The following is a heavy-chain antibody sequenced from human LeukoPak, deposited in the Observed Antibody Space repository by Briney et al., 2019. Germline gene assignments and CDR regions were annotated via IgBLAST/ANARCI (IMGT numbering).Heavy chain of an antibody. CDR3: ARDHYYGSGSYYAYYYYGMDV. CDR1: GFTFSSYG. CDR2: IWYDGSNN. D-gene: IGHD3-10*01. J-gene: IGHJ6*02. Sequence: PGGSLRLSCAASGFTFSSYGMHWVRQAPGKGLEWVAVIWYDGSNNYYADSVKGRFTISRDNSKNTLYLQMNSLRAEDTAVYYCARDHYYGSGSYYAYYYYGMDVWGQGTTVTVSS. V-gene: IGHV3-33*01.